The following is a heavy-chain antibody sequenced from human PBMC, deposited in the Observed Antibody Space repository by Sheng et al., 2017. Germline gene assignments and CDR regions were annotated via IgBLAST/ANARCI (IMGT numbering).Heavy chain of an antibody. CDR1: GFILSDHF. J-gene: IGHJ6*02. Sequence: QLVESGGGLVQPGSFLRLSCVGSGFILSDHFMDWVRQSPGKGLEWVGRTRNKAEGYTTEYAASVKGRFIISRDDSRNSLHLQLNSLKVEDTATYYCARGCSGTFCSPYYQYGMDVWGQGTTVSVSS. CDR3: ARGCSGTFCSPYYQYGMDV. CDR2: TRNKAEGYTT. D-gene: IGHD2-15*01. V-gene: IGHV3-72*01.